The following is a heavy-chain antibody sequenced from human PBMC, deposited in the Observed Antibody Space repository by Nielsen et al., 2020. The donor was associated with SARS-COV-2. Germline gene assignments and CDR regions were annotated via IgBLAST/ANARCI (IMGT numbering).Heavy chain of an antibody. CDR1: GDSISSSNW. J-gene: IGHJ5*02. CDR3: ARLLTNTGNYFRFDP. Sequence: SETLSLTFAVSGDSISSSNWWRWVRPPPGQGLEWIGEIYHSGNTNYNPSLKSRVTISVDKSKNQFSLRLISVTAADTVVYYCARLLTNTGNYFRFDPWGQGTLVTVSS. V-gene: IGHV4-4*02. D-gene: IGHD1-26*01. CDR2: IYHSGNT.